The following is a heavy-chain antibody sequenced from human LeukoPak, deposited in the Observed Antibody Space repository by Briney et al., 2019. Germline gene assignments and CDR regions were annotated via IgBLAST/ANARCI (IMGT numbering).Heavy chain of an antibody. J-gene: IGHJ4*02. V-gene: IGHV4-61*02. Sequence: SETLSLTCTVSGGSISSGSYYWSWIRQPAGKGLEWIGRIYTSGSTNYNPSPKSRVTISVDTSKNQFSLKLSSVTAADTAVYYCARRYCSSTSCFLGFDYWGQGTLVTVSS. CDR3: ARRYCSSTSCFLGFDY. D-gene: IGHD2-2*01. CDR1: GGSISSGSYY. CDR2: IYTSGST.